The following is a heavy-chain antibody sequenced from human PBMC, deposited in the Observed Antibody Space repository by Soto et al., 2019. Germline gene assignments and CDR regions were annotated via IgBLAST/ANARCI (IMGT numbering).Heavy chain of an antibody. CDR1: GGSVSGSYYY. CDR2: VFHTGFT. Sequence: SSETLSLTCAVSGGSVSGSYYYWAWLRQSPGKGPEWIGSVFHTGFTSYNPSLESRVSVSVDTSKSQFSLKLSAVTASDTAVYYCATSQKGYNWNYFDHWGQGALVTVSS. D-gene: IGHD1-1*01. V-gene: IGHV4-39*01. J-gene: IGHJ4*02. CDR3: ATSQKGYNWNYFDH.